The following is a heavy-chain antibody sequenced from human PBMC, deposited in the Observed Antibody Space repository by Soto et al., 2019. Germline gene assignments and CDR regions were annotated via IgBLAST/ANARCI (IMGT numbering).Heavy chain of an antibody. D-gene: IGHD6-13*01. V-gene: IGHV1-2*04. CDR2: INPNSGVA. Sequence: GASVKVSCKASGFTFTGYYMHWVRQAPGQGLEWIGWINPNSGVANYAQKFHDWVTITRDTSITTAYMELSGLKSDDTAVYFCAKDDAGHPDFWGQGTLVTVS. CDR1: GFTFTGYY. CDR3: AKDDAGHPDF. J-gene: IGHJ4*02.